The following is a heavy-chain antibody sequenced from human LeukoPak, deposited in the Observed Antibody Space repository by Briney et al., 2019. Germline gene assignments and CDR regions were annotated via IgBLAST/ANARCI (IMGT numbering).Heavy chain of an antibody. Sequence: GASVKVSCKGSGYTLTQLFMHWVRQAPGQGRAWMGGLIPIFGTANYAQKFQGRVTITADESTSTAYMELSSLRSEDTAVYYCARGYCSSTSCFYTDAFDIWGQGTMVTVSP. CDR2: LIPIFGTA. V-gene: IGHV1-69*13. J-gene: IGHJ3*02. D-gene: IGHD2-2*01. CDR1: GYTLTQLF. CDR3: ARGYCSSTSCFYTDAFDI.